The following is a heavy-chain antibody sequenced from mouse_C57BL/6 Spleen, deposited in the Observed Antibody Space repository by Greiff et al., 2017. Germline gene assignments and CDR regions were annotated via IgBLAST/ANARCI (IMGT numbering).Heavy chain of an antibody. CDR2: ISYDGSN. D-gene: IGHD1-1*01. Sequence: ESGPGLVKPSQSLSLPCSVTGYSITSGYYWNWIRQFPGNKLEWMGYISYDGSNNYNPSLKNRISITRDTSKNQFFLKLNSVTTEDTATYYCARDYYSGGFDYWGQGTTLTVSS. J-gene: IGHJ2*01. V-gene: IGHV3-6*01. CDR1: GYSITSGYY. CDR3: ARDYYSGGFDY.